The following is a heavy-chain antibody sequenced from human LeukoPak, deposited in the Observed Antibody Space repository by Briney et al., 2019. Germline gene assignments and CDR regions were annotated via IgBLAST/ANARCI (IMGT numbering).Heavy chain of an antibody. CDR2: ISYDGSNK. J-gene: IGHJ3*01. CDR1: GFTFSSYA. CDR3: ARDRF. Sequence: GRSLRLSCAASGFTFSSYAMHWVRQAPGKGLEWVAVISYDGSNKYYADYVKGRFTISRDNSKNTLYLQMNSLRAEDTAVYYCARDRFWGRGTMVTVSS. V-gene: IGHV3-30*01.